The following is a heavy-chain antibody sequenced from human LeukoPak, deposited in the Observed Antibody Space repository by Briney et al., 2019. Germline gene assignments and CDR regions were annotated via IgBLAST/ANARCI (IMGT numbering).Heavy chain of an antibody. CDR1: GGSFSGYY. J-gene: IGHJ4*02. V-gene: IGHV4-34*01. CDR3: ARVLGNDSSGYYPFDY. CDR2: INHSGST. D-gene: IGHD3-22*01. Sequence: SETLFLTCAVYGGSFSGYYWSWIRQPLGKGLEWIGEINHSGSTNYNPSLKSRVTISVDTSKNQFSLKLRSVTAADTAVYYCARVLGNDSSGYYPFDYWGQGTLVTVSS.